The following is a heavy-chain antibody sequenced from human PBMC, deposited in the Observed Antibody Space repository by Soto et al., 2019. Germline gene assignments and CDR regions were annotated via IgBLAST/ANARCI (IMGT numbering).Heavy chain of an antibody. CDR1: GGSISSGDYY. V-gene: IGHV4-30-4*01. CDR2: IYYSGST. J-gene: IGHJ6*02. D-gene: IGHD3-3*01. Sequence: QVQLQESGPGLVKPSQTLSLTCTVSGGSISSGDYYWSWIRQPPGKGLEWIGYIYYSGSTYYNPSLKSRVTISVDTSKNQFSLKLSSVTAADTAVYYCARDYPNYDFWSGYYGRNYYGMDVWGQGTTVTVSS. CDR3: ARDYPNYDFWSGYYGRNYYGMDV.